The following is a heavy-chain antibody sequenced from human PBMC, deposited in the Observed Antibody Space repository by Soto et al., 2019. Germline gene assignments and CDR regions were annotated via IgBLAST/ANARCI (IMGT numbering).Heavy chain of an antibody. CDR2: LHSTGAT. Sequence: SETLSLTCTVSGGSINNYWWSWIRQAADKRLEWIGRLHSTGATNYNPSLRSRVTMSVDKSKNQFSLNLASVTAADTAVYYCVRDVPAAGTDWFDPWGQGTLVT. CDR3: VRDVPAAGTDWFDP. CDR1: GGSINNYW. J-gene: IGHJ5*02. D-gene: IGHD6-13*01. V-gene: IGHV4-4*07.